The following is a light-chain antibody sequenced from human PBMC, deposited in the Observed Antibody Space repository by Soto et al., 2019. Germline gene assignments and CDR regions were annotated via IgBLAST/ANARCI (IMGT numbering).Light chain of an antibody. Sequence: EIVLTRSPGTLSLSPGERATLSCRASQSVTSSFLAWYQQKPGQAPRLLIYSASHRATGIPDRFSGSESGTDFTLTISRLEPEDFAVYYCQQYGDSRWTFGQGTKVDI. CDR2: SAS. V-gene: IGKV3-20*01. CDR1: QSVTSSF. J-gene: IGKJ1*01. CDR3: QQYGDSRWT.